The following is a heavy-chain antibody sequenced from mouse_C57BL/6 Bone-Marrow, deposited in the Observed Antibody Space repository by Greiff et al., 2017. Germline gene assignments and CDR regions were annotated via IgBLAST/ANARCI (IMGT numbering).Heavy chain of an antibody. CDR2: INPYNGGT. J-gene: IGHJ1*03. Sequence: EVKLQESGPVLVKPGASVKMSCKASGYTFTDYYMNWVKQSHGKSLEWIGVINPYNGGTSYNQKFKGKATLTVDKSSSTAYMELNSLTSEDSAVYYCASWGELGYFDVWGTGTTVTVSS. D-gene: IGHD4-1*01. CDR1: GYTFTDYY. CDR3: ASWGELGYFDV. V-gene: IGHV1-19*01.